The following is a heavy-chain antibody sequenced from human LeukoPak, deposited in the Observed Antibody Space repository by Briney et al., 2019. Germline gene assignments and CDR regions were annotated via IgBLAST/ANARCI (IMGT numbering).Heavy chain of an antibody. V-gene: IGHV1-2*02. Sequence: ASVKVSCKASGYTFTGYYMHWVRQAPGQGLEWMGWINPNSGGTNYAQKFQGRVTMTRDTSISTAYMELSRLRSDDTAVYYCAGGGEDSDYYALPFDYWGQGTLVTVSS. J-gene: IGHJ4*02. D-gene: IGHD3-22*01. CDR2: INPNSGGT. CDR1: GYTFTGYY. CDR3: AGGGEDSDYYALPFDY.